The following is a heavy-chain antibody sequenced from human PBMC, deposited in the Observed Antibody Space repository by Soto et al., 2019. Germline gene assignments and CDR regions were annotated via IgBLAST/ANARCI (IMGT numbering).Heavy chain of an antibody. D-gene: IGHD3-22*01. CDR1: GFTFSSYG. Sequence: QVQLVESGGGVVQPGRSLRLSCAASGFTFSSYGMHWVRQAPGKGLEWVAVISYDGSNKYYADSVKGRFTISRDNSKNTLYLQMNSLRAEDTAVYYCAKDHYYYDSSGSVPVDYWGQGTLVTVSS. CDR2: ISYDGSNK. V-gene: IGHV3-30*18. J-gene: IGHJ4*02. CDR3: AKDHYYYDSSGSVPVDY.